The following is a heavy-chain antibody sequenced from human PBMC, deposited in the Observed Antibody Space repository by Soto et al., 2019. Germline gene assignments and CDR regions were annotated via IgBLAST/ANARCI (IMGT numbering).Heavy chain of an antibody. CDR3: ARHVAGYSSGLDY. J-gene: IGHJ4*02. V-gene: IGHV4-39*01. CDR2: IYYSGNT. CDR1: GGSISSSSYY. Sequence: SETLSLTCTVSGGSISSSSYYWGWIRQPPGKGLEWIGSIYYSGNTYYNPSLKSRVTISVDTSKNQFSLKLSSVTAADTAVYYCARHVAGYSSGLDYWGQATLVTVSS. D-gene: IGHD6-19*01.